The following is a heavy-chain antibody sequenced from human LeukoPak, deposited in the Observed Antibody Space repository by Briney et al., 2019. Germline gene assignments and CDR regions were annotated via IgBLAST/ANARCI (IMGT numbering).Heavy chain of an antibody. Sequence: GGSLRLSCAASGFTFKSYWMSWVRQAPGKGLEWVANIKQNGSEKYYVDSVKGRFSISRDNAKNSLYLQMNSLRAEDTAVYYCARACYGFDYWGQGTPVTVSS. D-gene: IGHD2-2*01. V-gene: IGHV3-7*01. CDR3: ARACYGFDY. CDR1: GFTFKSYW. CDR2: IKQNGSEK. J-gene: IGHJ4*02.